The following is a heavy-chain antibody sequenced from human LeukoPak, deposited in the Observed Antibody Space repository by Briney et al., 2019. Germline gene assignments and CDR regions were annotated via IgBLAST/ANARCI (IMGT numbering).Heavy chain of an antibody. Sequence: PSGTLSLTCTVSGGSFSNNYWNWIRQPAGKGLEWIGRIYASGSTNYNPSFKSRVTMSVDTSKKQLSMKLSSVTAADTAVYYCARGTKWELLGALTDWGQGTLVTVS. J-gene: IGHJ4*02. CDR1: GGSFSNNY. V-gene: IGHV4-4*07. D-gene: IGHD1-26*01. CDR3: ARGTKWELLGALTD. CDR2: IYASGST.